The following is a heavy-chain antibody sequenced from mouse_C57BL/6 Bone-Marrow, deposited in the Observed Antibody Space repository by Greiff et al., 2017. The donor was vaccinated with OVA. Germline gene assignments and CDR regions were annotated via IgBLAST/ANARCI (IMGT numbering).Heavy chain of an antibody. CDR1: GYTFTDYY. Sequence: EVKLMESGPVLVKPGASVKMSCKASGYTFTDYYMNWVKQSHGKSLEWIGVINPYNGGTSYNQKFKGKATLTVDKSSSTAYMELNSLTSEDSAVYYCAREGYWFAYWGQGTLVTVSA. V-gene: IGHV1-19*01. D-gene: IGHD3-1*01. CDR3: AREGYWFAY. CDR2: INPYNGGT. J-gene: IGHJ3*01.